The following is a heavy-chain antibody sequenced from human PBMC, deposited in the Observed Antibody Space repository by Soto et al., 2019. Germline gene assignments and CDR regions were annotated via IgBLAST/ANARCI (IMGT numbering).Heavy chain of an antibody. CDR3: ATLDTNDYDGMNV. V-gene: IGHV3-9*01. Sequence: EVQLVESGGGLVQPGRSMRLSCAASGFTFADYDMQWVRQAPGKGLEWVSGISWNSGNIGYADSVKGRFTISRDNANNTLYVQMNSLRAEDTALYYCATLDTNDYDGMNVWGQGTTVTVSS. CDR2: ISWNSGNI. J-gene: IGHJ6*02. D-gene: IGHD3-3*01. CDR1: GFTFADYD.